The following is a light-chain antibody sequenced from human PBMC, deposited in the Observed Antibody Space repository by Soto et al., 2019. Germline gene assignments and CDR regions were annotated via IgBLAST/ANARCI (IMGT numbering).Light chain of an antibody. CDR2: DDS. V-gene: IGLV2-14*01. CDR3: CSYTSISTLV. CDR1: SSDVGGYNY. J-gene: IGLJ2*01. Sequence: QSALTQPASVSGSPGQSITISCTGTSSDVGGYNYVSWYQQHPGKAPKLMIYDDSNRPSGVSDRFSGSKSGNTASLTISGLQAEDEADYCCCSYTSISTLVFGGGTKVTVL.